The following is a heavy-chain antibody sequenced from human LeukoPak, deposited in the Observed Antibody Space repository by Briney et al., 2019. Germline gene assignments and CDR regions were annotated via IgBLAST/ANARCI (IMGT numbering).Heavy chain of an antibody. J-gene: IGHJ5*02. V-gene: IGHV4-34*01. CDR2: INHSGST. CDR1: GGSFSGYY. CDR3: AREPEVLLRFGEMDWFDP. D-gene: IGHD3-10*01. Sequence: SETLSLTCAVYGGSFSGYYWSWIRQPPGKGLEWIGEINHSGSTNYNPSLKSRVTISVDTSKNQFSLKLSSVTAADTAVYYCAREPEVLLRFGEMDWFDPWGQGTLVTVSS.